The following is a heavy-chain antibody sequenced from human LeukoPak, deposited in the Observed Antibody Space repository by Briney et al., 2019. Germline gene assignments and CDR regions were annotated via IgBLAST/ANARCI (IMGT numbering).Heavy chain of an antibody. D-gene: IGHD5-24*01. CDR1: GYTFTSYY. J-gene: IGHJ4*02. CDR2: INPSGGST. Sequence: GASVKVSCRASGYTFTSYYMHWVRQAPGQGLEWMGIINPSGGSTSCAQKFQGRVTMTRDMSTSTVYMELSSLRSEDTAVYYCAREDGLEMATRFDYWGQGTLVTVSS. V-gene: IGHV1-46*01. CDR3: AREDGLEMATRFDY.